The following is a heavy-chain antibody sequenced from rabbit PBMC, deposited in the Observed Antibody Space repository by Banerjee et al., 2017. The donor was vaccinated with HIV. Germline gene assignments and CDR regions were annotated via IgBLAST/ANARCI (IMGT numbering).Heavy chain of an antibody. Sequence: LAESGGGLVKPGASLTLTCTASGFSFSNSDYMCWVRQAPGKGLEWISCIAGSSSDFTYSATWAKGRFTCSKTSSTTVTLQMTSLTVADTATYFCARDTGTSFSTYGMDLWGPGTLVTVS. CDR2: IAGSSSDFT. J-gene: IGHJ6*01. V-gene: IGHV1S40*01. CDR3: ARDTGTSFSTYGMDL. D-gene: IGHD7-1*01. CDR1: GFSFSNSDY.